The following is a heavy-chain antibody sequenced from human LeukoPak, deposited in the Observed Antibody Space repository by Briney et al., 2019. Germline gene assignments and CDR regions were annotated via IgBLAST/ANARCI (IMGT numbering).Heavy chain of an antibody. CDR1: GGSISSYY. CDR2: IYYSGST. J-gene: IGHJ6*04. Sequence: SGPTLVKPSETLSLTCTVSGGSISSYYWSWIRQPPGKGLEWIGYIYYSGSTNYNPSLKSRVTISVDTSKNQFSLKLSSVTAADTAVYYCARVRFELSADVWGKGTTVTVSS. D-gene: IGHD1-26*01. CDR3: ARVRFELSADV. V-gene: IGHV4-59*01.